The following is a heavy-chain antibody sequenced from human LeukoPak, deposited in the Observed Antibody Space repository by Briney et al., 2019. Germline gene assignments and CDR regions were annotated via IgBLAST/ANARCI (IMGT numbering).Heavy chain of an antibody. J-gene: IGHJ4*02. V-gene: IGHV6-1*01. CDR2: TYYRSHWYN. Sequence: SETLSLTCTVSGGSISSYYWNWIRQSPSRGLEWLGRTYYRSHWYNDYAVSVEGRITVNPDTSKNQFSLQLNSVTPEDTAVYYCAQGGAAAGFDYWGQGTLVTVSS. D-gene: IGHD6-25*01. CDR1: GGSISSYY. CDR3: AQGGAAAGFDY.